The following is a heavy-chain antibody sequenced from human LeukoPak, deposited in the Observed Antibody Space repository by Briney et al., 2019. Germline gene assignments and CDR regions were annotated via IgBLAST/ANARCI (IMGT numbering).Heavy chain of an antibody. CDR3: ARGGSGPYPRLDY. CDR1: GCSISSYY. Sequence: SETLSLTCTVSGCSISSYYWSWIRQSPGKGLEWIGYIFYSGSTNYSPSPKSRVTISVDTSNNQFSLKLSSVTAADTAVYYCARGGSGPYPRLDYWGQGSLVTVSS. V-gene: IGHV4-59*01. D-gene: IGHD6-19*01. CDR2: IFYSGST. J-gene: IGHJ4*02.